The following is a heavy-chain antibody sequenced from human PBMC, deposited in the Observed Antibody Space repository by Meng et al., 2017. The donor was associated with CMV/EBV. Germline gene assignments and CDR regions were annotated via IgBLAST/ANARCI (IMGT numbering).Heavy chain of an antibody. V-gene: IGHV4-34*01. Sequence: SETLSLTCAVYGGSFSGYYWSWIRQLPGKGLEWIGEINHSGSTNSNPSLKSRVTISVDTSKNQFSLKLSSVTAADTAVYYCARGGRDVLRFLEWLPGRYGMDVWGQGTTVTVSS. CDR3: ARGGRDVLRFLEWLPGRYGMDV. J-gene: IGHJ6*02. D-gene: IGHD3-3*01. CDR1: GGSFSGYY. CDR2: INHSGST.